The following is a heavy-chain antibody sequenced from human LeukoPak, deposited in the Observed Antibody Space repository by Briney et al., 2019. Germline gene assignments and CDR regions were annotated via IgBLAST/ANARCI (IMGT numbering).Heavy chain of an antibody. CDR1: GFTVSSSY. V-gene: IGHV3-66*01. Sequence: GGSLGLSCTGSGFTVSSSYMSWVRQTPGKGPEWVSVMYSGGTTYYADSVKGRFTISRDSSKNTVNLQMNSLRAEDTAVYYCARDRRDGYCLGHWGQGTLVTVSS. CDR2: MYSGGTT. J-gene: IGHJ4*02. CDR3: ARDRRDGYCLGH. D-gene: IGHD5-24*01.